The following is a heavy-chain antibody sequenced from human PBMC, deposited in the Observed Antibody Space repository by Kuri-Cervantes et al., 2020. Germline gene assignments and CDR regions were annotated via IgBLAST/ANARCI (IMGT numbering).Heavy chain of an antibody. V-gene: IGHV3-30*01. CDR1: GFTFSNYA. D-gene: IGHD3-22*01. J-gene: IGHJ6*02. CDR2: ISYDGSNE. CDR3: AIRPRDYYDSSGDRYGMDV. Sequence: GGSLRLSCAASGFTFSNYAMYWVRQAPGKGLEWVAVISYDGSNEYYANSVKGRLSISRDIPKSTLYLQMNSLTAEDTAVYYCAIRPRDYYDSSGDRYGMDVWGQGTTVTVSS.